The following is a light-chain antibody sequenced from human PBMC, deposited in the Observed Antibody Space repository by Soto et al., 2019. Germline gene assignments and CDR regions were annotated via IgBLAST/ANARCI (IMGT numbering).Light chain of an antibody. CDR2: HAS. CDR3: QQYRTYS. V-gene: IGKV1-5*01. J-gene: IGKJ1*01. CDR1: QSISNW. Sequence: GDRVTLTCRASQSISNWLAWYQQKPGTAPKLLIYHASILETAVPSRFSGNGSGTEFTLTISSLQPGDFATYYCQQYRTYSFGQGTKVDIK.